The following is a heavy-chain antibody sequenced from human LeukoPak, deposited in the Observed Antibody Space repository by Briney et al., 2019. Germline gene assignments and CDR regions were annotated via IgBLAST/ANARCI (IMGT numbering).Heavy chain of an antibody. CDR2: IYYSGST. D-gene: IGHD3-3*01. V-gene: IGHV4-39*07. J-gene: IGHJ3*02. CDR3: ARYYEMAIDAFDI. Sequence: SETLSLTCTVSGGSISSSSYYWGWIRQPPQKGLEWIGSIYYSGSTYYNPSLKSRVTISADTSKNQFSLKLSSVTAADTAVYYCARYYEMAIDAFDIWGQGTMVTVSS. CDR1: GGSISSSSYY.